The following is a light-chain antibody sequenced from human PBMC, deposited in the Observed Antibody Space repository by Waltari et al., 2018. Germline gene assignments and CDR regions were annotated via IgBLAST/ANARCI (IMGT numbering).Light chain of an antibody. V-gene: IGKV3-20*01. CDR2: GAS. Sequence: IVFTPSPGTLSFSPGERAPLSCRASQSISRYLVWYQQKPGQAPSLLIYGASSRATGIPDRFSGSGSGTDFSLTINRLESEDFAVYYCQHYVSLPVTFGQGTKVEIK. J-gene: IGKJ1*01. CDR3: QHYVSLPVT. CDR1: QSISRY.